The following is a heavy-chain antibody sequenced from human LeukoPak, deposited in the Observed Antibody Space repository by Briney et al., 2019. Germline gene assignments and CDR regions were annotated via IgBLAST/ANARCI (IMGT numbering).Heavy chain of an antibody. J-gene: IGHJ4*02. CDR3: ARGRTYYDFWSGYYRGTFDY. D-gene: IGHD3-3*01. V-gene: IGHV3-48*02. Sequence: PGVSLRLSYAASGFTFSSYSMNWVRQAPGKGLEWVSYISSSSSTIYYVDAVKGRFTISRDNAKNSLYLQMNSLRDEDTAVYYCARGRTYYDFWSGYYRGTFDYWGQGTLVTVSS. CDR1: GFTFSSYS. CDR2: ISSSSSTI.